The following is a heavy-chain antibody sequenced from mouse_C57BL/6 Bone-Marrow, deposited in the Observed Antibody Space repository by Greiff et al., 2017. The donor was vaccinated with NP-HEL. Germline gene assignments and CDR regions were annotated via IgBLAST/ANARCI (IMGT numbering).Heavy chain of an antibody. D-gene: IGHD2-3*01. CDR2: INPNNGGT. V-gene: IGHV1-26*01. J-gene: IGHJ3*01. CDR1: GYTFTDYY. CDR3: DGYYLAWFAY. Sequence: EVQLQQSGPELVKPGASVKISCKASGYTFTDYYMNWVKQSHGKSLEWIGDINPNNGGTSYNQKFKGKATLTVDKSSSTAYMELRSLTSEDSAVESYDGYYLAWFAYWGQGTLVTVSA.